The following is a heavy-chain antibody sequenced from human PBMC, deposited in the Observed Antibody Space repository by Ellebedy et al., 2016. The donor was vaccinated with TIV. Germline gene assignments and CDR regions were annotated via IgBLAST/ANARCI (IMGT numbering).Heavy chain of an antibody. Sequence: SGPTLVKPTQTLTLTCTFSGFSLSTSGVGVGWIRQPPGKALEWLALIYWDDDKRYSPSLQSRLTITKDTSKNQVILTMTDMDPVDTATYFCAHSLLSFDFWSGFSGGWFDPWGQGTLVIVSS. J-gene: IGHJ5*02. CDR1: GFSLSTSGVG. CDR2: IYWDDDK. CDR3: AHSLLSFDFWSGFSGGWFDP. V-gene: IGHV2-5*02. D-gene: IGHD3-3*01.